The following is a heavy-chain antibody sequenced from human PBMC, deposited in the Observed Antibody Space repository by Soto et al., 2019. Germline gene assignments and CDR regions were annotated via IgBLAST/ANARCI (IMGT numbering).Heavy chain of an antibody. Sequence: SETLSLTCTVSGGSISSSSYYWGWTRQPPGKGLEWIGIIHYSGSTYYNPSLKSRVIISADTSKNQFSLKLTSVTAADTAVYYCARGYDILTGPPDYWGQGTLVTVSS. CDR2: IHYSGST. D-gene: IGHD3-9*01. CDR1: GGSISSSSYY. V-gene: IGHV4-39*01. CDR3: ARGYDILTGPPDY. J-gene: IGHJ4*02.